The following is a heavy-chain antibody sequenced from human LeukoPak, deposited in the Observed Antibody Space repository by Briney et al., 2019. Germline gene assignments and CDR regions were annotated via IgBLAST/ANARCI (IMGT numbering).Heavy chain of an antibody. CDR1: GGTFSSYA. J-gene: IGHJ4*02. CDR2: IIPIFGTA. V-gene: IGHV1-69*13. D-gene: IGHD6-6*01. Sequence: SVKVSCKASGGTFSSYAISWVRQAPGQGLEWMGGIIPIFGTANYAQKFQGRVTITADESTSTAYMELSSLRSGDTAVYYCATYPSSSSSKAPGRHFDYWGQGTLVTVSS. CDR3: ATYPSSSSSKAPGRHFDY.